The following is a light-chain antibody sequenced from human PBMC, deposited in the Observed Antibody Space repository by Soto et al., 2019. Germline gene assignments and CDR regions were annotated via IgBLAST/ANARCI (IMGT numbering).Light chain of an antibody. CDR1: SSNIGAGYD. Sequence: QSVLTQPPSVSGAPGQRVTISGTGSSSNIGAGYDVHWYQQLPGTAPKLLTYGNSNRPSGVPDRFSFSKYGTSASLSITGLQAEDEADYYCHSYDSCLSALYVFGTGTKLTVL. CDR3: HSYDSCLSALYV. J-gene: IGLJ1*01. CDR2: GNS. V-gene: IGLV1-40*01.